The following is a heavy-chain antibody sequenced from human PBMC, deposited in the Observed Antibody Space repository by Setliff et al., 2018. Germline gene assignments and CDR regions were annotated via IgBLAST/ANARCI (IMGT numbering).Heavy chain of an antibody. CDR2: ISSSSSYI. CDR1: GFTFSSYG. J-gene: IGHJ4*02. V-gene: IGHV3-21*01. D-gene: IGHD3-22*01. CDR3: AKVLDTTGYYYFDF. Sequence: GGSLRLSCAASGFTFSSYGMNWVRQAPGKGLEWVSSISSSSSYIYYADSVKGRFTISRDNAKNSLYLQMNSLRAEDTAVYYCAKVLDTTGYYYFDFWGQGTLVTVAS.